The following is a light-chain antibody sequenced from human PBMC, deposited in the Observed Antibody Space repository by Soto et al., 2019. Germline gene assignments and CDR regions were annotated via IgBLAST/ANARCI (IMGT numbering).Light chain of an antibody. Sequence: NFMLTQPHSVSESPGKTVTISCTRSSGSIASNYVQWYQQRPGSAPTTVIYEDNQRPSGVPDRFSGSIDSSSNSASLTISGLKTEDEADYYCQSYDSSNQDVVFGGGTKLPS. CDR3: QSYDSSNQDVV. J-gene: IGLJ2*01. V-gene: IGLV6-57*04. CDR2: EDN. CDR1: SGSIASNY.